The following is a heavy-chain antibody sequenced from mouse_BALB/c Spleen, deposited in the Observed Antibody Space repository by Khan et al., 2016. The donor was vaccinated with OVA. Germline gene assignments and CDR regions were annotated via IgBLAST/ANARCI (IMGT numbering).Heavy chain of an antibody. CDR3: ARLGYCGNSGPYLFF. D-gene: IGHD2-1*01. Sequence: QVQLKESGPGLVAPSQSLSITCTISGFSLTSYGVHWVRQPPGKGLEWLVVIWSDGHSTYNSALKSRLSISKDNSKSQVFLKMSSLQTDDTAMYSCARLGYCGNSGPYLFFWVAETTVAVSS. CDR1: GFSLTSYG. CDR2: IWSDGHS. J-gene: IGHJ1*01. V-gene: IGHV2-6-1*01.